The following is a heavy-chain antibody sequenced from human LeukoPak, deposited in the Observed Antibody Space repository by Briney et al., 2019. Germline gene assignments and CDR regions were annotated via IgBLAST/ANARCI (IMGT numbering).Heavy chain of an antibody. D-gene: IGHD3-9*01. CDR1: GGSFSGYY. Sequence: PSETLSLTCAVYGGSFSGYYWSWIRQPTGKGLEWIGEINHSGSTNYNPSLKSRVTIPVDTSKNQFSLKLSSVTAADTAVYYCARDGYFDWLSPQKYFDYWGQGTLVTVSS. J-gene: IGHJ4*02. V-gene: IGHV4-34*01. CDR2: INHSGST. CDR3: ARDGYFDWLSPQKYFDY.